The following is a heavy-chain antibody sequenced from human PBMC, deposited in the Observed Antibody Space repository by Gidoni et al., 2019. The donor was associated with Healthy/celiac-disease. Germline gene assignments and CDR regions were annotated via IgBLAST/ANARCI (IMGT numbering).Heavy chain of an antibody. CDR1: GGPFSSYA. J-gene: IGHJ6*02. CDR3: ARYYYGSGSYFPYYYYYGMDV. Sequence: QVQLGQSGAEVKKPWSSVKVSCKASGGPFSSYAISWVRQAPGQGLEWMGGIIPIFGTANYAQKFQGRVTITADKSTSTAYMELSSLRSEDTAVYYCARYYYGSGSYFPYYYYYGMDVWGQGTTVTVSS. D-gene: IGHD3-10*01. CDR2: IIPIFGTA. V-gene: IGHV1-69*06.